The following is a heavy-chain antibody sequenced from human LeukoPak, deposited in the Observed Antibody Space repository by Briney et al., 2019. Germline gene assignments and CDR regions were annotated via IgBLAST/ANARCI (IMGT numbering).Heavy chain of an antibody. V-gene: IGHV3-7*01. CDR3: ARDSGWGNGY. CDR2: IKQDGSEK. J-gene: IGHJ4*02. Sequence: GGSLRLSCAASGFTFSSNWMNWVRQAPGKGLEWVANIKQDGSEKYYVDSVKGRFTISRDNAKNSVYLQMNSLRAEDTAVYYCARDSGWGNGYWGQGTLVTVSS. CDR1: GFTFSSNW. D-gene: IGHD6-19*01.